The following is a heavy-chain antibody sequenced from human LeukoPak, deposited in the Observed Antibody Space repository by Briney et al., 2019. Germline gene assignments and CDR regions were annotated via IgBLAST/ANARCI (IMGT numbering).Heavy chain of an antibody. CDR2: INHSGST. CDR3: ARGKRESSSFGY. V-gene: IGHV4-34*01. CDR1: GGSFSGYY. J-gene: IGHJ4*02. Sequence: SETLSLTCAVYGGSFSGYYWSWIRQPPGKGLEWIGEINHSGSTNYNPSLKSRVTIPVDTSKNQFSLKLSSVTAADTAVYYCARGKRESSSFGYWGQGTLVTVSS. D-gene: IGHD6-6*01.